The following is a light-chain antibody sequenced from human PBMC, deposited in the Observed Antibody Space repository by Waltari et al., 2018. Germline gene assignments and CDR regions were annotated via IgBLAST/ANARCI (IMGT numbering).Light chain of an antibody. CDR2: AAS. Sequence: DIQMTQSPSSLSASVGDRVTITCRASQSISSYLNWYQQKPGNAPKLLIYAASSLQSGVPSRFSGSGSGTDFTLTISSLQPEDVATYYCQQSYSTPPYTFGQGTKLEIK. J-gene: IGKJ2*01. CDR3: QQSYSTPPYT. V-gene: IGKV1-39*01. CDR1: QSISSY.